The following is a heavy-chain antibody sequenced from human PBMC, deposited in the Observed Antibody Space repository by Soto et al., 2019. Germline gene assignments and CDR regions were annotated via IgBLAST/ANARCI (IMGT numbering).Heavy chain of an antibody. D-gene: IGHD3-9*01. CDR1: GYTFTSYY. V-gene: IGHV1-46*01. CDR3: ARDRDYDILTGHPYYGMDV. CDR2: INPSGGST. J-gene: IGHJ6*02. Sequence: ASVKVSCKASGYTFTSYYMHWVRQAPGQGLEWMGIINPSGGSTSYAQKFQGRVTMTRDTSTSTVYMELSSLRSEDTAVYYCARDRDYDILTGHPYYGMDVCGQGTTVTVSS.